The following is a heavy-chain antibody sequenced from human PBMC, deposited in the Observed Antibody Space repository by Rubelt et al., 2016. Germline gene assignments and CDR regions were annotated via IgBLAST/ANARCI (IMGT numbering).Heavy chain of an antibody. J-gene: IGHJ5*02. CDR2: ISGSGLTT. Sequence: GKGLEWVSDISGSGLTTYYADSVKGRFTISRDNSKNTLYLQMNSLRAGDTAVYYCVREASGNYDFWIGYSTTNWFDTWGQGTLVTVSS. V-gene: IGHV3-23*01. D-gene: IGHD3-3*01. CDR3: VREASGNYDFWIGYSTTNWFDT.